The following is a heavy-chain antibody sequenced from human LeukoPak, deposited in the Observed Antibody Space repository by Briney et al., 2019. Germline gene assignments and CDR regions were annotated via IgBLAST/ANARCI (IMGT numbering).Heavy chain of an antibody. Sequence: GASVKVSCKASGYTFTGYYMHWVRQAPGQGLEWMGWINPNSGGTHYAQKFQGRVTVTRDTSISTTYMDLSRLRSDDTAVYYCAREGEDYGDYDYWGQGTLVTVSS. CDR2: INPNSGGT. CDR3: AREGEDYGDYDY. V-gene: IGHV1-2*02. CDR1: GYTFTGYY. D-gene: IGHD4-17*01. J-gene: IGHJ4*02.